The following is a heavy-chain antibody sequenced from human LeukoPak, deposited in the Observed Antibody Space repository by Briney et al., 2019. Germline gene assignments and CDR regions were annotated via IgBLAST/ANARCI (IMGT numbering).Heavy chain of an antibody. CDR2: ISDSGGST. CDR3: ATDRGSGTRGPFGY. Sequence: GGSLRLSCAASGFTFSTYAMSWVRQAPGKGLQWVSAISDSGGSTYYADSVKGRFTISRDNSKNTLYLQMNSLRAEDTAVYYCATDRGSGTRGPFGYWGQGTLVTVSS. V-gene: IGHV3-23*01. CDR1: GFTFSTYA. D-gene: IGHD3-10*01. J-gene: IGHJ4*02.